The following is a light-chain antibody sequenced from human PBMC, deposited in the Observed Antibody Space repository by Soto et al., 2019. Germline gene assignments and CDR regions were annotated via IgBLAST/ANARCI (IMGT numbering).Light chain of an antibody. J-gene: IGKJ4*01. CDR2: DVS. V-gene: IGKV3-11*01. CDR3: QQRSNWPPLT. Sequence: EIVLTQSPATLSLSPGERATLSCRASQSVSRYLAWYQQKPGQAPRLLIYDVSNRATGIPARFSGSGSGTDFTLTISSLEPEDSAVYYCQQRSNWPPLTFGGGTKVEIK. CDR1: QSVSRY.